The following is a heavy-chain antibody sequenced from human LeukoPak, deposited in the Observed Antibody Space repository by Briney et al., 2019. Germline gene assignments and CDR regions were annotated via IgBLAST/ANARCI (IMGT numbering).Heavy chain of an antibody. Sequence: SETLSLTCTISGGSVSDFYWSWIRQSPGKGLEWIGYIYHTGSTSYSPSLKSRVTISADTSQNQFSLKLSSVTAADTAVYYCASRELGNDYWGQGTLVTVSS. CDR3: ASRELGNDY. V-gene: IGHV4-59*02. CDR2: IYHTGST. CDR1: GGSVSDFY. D-gene: IGHD7-27*01. J-gene: IGHJ4*02.